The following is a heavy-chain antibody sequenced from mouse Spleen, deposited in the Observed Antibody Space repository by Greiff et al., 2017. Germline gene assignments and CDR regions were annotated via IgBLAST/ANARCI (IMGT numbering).Heavy chain of an antibody. CDR1: GFTFSSYG. V-gene: IGHV5-6*01. J-gene: IGHJ2*01. CDR3: ARHDWLDY. Sequence: EVQLVESGGDLVKPGGSLKLSCAASGFTFSSYGMSWVRQTPDKRLEWVATISSGGSYTYYPDSVKGRFTISRDNAKNTLYLQMSSLKSEDTAMYYCARHDWLDYWGQGTTLTVSS. CDR2: ISSGGSYT. D-gene: IGHD2-13*01.